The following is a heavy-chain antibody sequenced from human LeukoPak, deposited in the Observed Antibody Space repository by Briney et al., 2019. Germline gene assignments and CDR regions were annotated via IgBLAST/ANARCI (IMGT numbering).Heavy chain of an antibody. CDR3: ARPIAVASANDACDI. Sequence: WETLSLTCTVSGCTIINSSYYWGWIRQPPGKGLEWIVSMYYSGSTYYNPSLESRVTISVDTSKKQFPLKHSPLTAADTAVYYCARPIAVASANDACDIWGQGTMVTASS. D-gene: IGHD6-19*01. CDR2: MYYSGST. CDR1: GCTIINSSYY. J-gene: IGHJ3*02. V-gene: IGHV4-39*01.